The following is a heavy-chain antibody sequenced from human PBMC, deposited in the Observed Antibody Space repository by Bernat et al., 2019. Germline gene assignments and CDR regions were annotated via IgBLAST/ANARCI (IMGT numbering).Heavy chain of an antibody. CDR1: GFTFSDYY. D-gene: IGHD6-6*01. CDR2: ISSSSSYT. J-gene: IGHJ4*02. Sequence: QVQLVESGGGLVKPGGSLRLSCAASGFTFSDYYMSWIRQAPGKGLEWVSYISSSSSYTNYADSVKGRFTISRDNAKNSLYLQMNSLRAEDTAVYYCARESIAVRRNFDYWGQGTLVTVSS. V-gene: IGHV3-11*05. CDR3: ARESIAVRRNFDY.